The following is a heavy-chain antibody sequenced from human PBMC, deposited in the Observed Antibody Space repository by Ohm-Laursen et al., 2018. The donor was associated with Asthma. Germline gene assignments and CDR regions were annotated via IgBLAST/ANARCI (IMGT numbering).Heavy chain of an antibody. Sequence: GSLRLSCAASGFTFSSYAMSWVRQAPGKGPEWVSAIRGSGGSTYYADSVRGRFTISRDNSKNTLYLQMNSLRAEDTAVYYCAKPRLMITFGGVTPRWGQGTLITVSS. CDR3: AKPRLMITFGGVTPR. D-gene: IGHD3-16*01. J-gene: IGHJ4*02. CDR2: IRGSGGST. CDR1: GFTFSSYA. V-gene: IGHV3-23*01.